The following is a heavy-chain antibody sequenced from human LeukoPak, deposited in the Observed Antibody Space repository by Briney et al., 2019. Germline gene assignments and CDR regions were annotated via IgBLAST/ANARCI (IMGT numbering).Heavy chain of an antibody. Sequence: PGGSLRPSCAASGFTFSDYYMSWIRQAPGKGLEWVSYISSSGSTIYYADSVKGRFTISRDNAKNSLYLQMNSLRAEDTAVYYCARGSTLVTTSYYYYGMDVWGQGTTVTVSS. V-gene: IGHV3-11*01. CDR3: ARGSTLVTTSYYYYGMDV. CDR1: GFTFSDYY. CDR2: ISSSGSTI. D-gene: IGHD4-17*01. J-gene: IGHJ6*02.